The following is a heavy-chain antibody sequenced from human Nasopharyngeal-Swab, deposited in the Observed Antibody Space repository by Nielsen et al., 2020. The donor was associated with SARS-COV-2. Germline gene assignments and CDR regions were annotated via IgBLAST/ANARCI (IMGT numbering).Heavy chain of an antibody. J-gene: IGHJ6*02. Sequence: GESLKISCAASGFTFSSYGMHWVRQAPGKGLEWVAVISYDGGNKYYADSVKGRFTISRDNSKNTLYLQMNSLRAEDTAVYYCARDGPYYDFWSGYWGSMDVWGQGTTVTVSS. V-gene: IGHV3-30*03. D-gene: IGHD3-3*01. CDR3: ARDGPYYDFWSGYWGSMDV. CDR2: ISYDGGNK. CDR1: GFTFSSYG.